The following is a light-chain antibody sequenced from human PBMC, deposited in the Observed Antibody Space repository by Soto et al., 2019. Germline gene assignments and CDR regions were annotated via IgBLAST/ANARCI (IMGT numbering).Light chain of an antibody. CDR2: AAS. V-gene: IGKV1-39*01. CDR3: QQRDSTPPT. Sequence: DIPMTQSPSSLSASVGDRVTITCRASQSISSYLNWYQQKPGKAPKLLIYAASSLQSGVPSRFSGSRSGTDFTLTISTLQPEEFATYYCQQRDSTPPTFGQVTKVEIK. J-gene: IGKJ1*01. CDR1: QSISSY.